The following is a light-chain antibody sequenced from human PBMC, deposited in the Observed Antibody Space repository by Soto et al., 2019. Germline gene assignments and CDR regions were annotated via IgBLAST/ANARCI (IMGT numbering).Light chain of an antibody. J-gene: IGKJ1*01. CDR2: KAS. CDR1: QTISSW. Sequence: DIQMTQYPSTLSGSVGDRVTITCRASQTISSWLAWDQQKPGKAPKLLIYKASTLKSGVPSRFSGSGSGTEFTLTISSLQPDDFATYYCQHYNSYSEAFGQGTKVELK. CDR3: QHYNSYSEA. V-gene: IGKV1-5*03.